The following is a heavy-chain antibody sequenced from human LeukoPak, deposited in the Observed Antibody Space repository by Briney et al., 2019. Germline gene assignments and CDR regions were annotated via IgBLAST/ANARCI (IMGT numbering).Heavy chain of an antibody. Sequence: LETLSLTCSVSGGSLSSFYWSWVRQPPGKGLEYIAYIYYSASTNYNPSFQSRVTVSLDASKKQVSLTLRSVTAADTAMYFCTYLAAGGRISQGWGQGTLVTVSS. CDR3: TYLAAGGRISQG. CDR1: GGSLSSFY. J-gene: IGHJ1*01. CDR2: IYYSAST. D-gene: IGHD6-13*01. V-gene: IGHV4-59*08.